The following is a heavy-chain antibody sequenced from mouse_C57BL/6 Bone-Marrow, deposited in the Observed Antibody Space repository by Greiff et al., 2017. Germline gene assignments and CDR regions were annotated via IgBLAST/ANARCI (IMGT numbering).Heavy chain of an antibody. V-gene: IGHV1-55*01. CDR3: ALVITTVVAHYFDY. CDR1: GYTFTSYW. CDR2: IYPGSGST. Sequence: QVQLKQPGAELVKPGASVKMSCKASGYTFTSYWITWVKQRPGQGLEWIGDIYPGSGSTNYNEKFKSKATLTVDTSSSTAYMQLSSLTSEDSAVYCCALVITTVVAHYFDYWGQGTTLTVSS. D-gene: IGHD1-1*01. J-gene: IGHJ2*01.